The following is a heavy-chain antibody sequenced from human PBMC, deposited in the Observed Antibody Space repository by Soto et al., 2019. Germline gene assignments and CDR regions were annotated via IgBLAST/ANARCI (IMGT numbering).Heavy chain of an antibody. CDR1: GYSFAGYW. Sequence: PGESLKISCKGSGYSFAGYWITWVRQMPGKGLEWMGRIDPSDSQTYCSPSFRGHVTISAAKSITTVFLQWSSLTSEDTAVYYCARDVGMASRPYLDYWGQGTLVTVSS. V-gene: IGHV5-10-1*01. J-gene: IGHJ4*02. CDR3: ARDVGMASRPYLDY. CDR2: IDPSDSQT. D-gene: IGHD6-6*01.